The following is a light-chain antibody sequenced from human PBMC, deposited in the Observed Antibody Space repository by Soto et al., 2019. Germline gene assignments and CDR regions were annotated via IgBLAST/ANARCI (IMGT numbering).Light chain of an antibody. J-gene: IGLJ3*02. CDR2: GNS. V-gene: IGLV1-40*01. CDR3: QSYDSSLSGSWV. Sequence: QSVLTQPPSVSGAAEQRVTISCTGSSSNIGARYDVHWYQQLPGTAPKLLIYGNSNRPSGVPDRFSGSKSGTSASLAITGLQAEDEADYYCQSYDSSLSGSWVFGGGTKLTVL. CDR1: SSNIGARYD.